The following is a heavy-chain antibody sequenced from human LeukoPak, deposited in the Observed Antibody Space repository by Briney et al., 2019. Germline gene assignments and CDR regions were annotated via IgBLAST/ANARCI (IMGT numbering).Heavy chain of an antibody. CDR2: ISYDGSNK. D-gene: IGHD6-6*01. CDR1: GFIFSSYG. CDR3: AREGTGRQYSSSYNYFDY. J-gene: IGHJ4*02. V-gene: IGHV3-30*03. Sequence: GGSLRLSCAASGFIFSSYGMHWVRQAPGKGLEWVAVISYDGSNKYYADSVKGRFTISRDNSKNTLYLQMNSLRAEDTAVYYCAREGTGRQYSSSYNYFDYWGQGTLVTVSS.